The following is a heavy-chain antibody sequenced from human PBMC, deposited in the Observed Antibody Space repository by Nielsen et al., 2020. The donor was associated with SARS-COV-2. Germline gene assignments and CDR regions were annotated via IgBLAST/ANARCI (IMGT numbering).Heavy chain of an antibody. Sequence: GESLKISCAASGFTFSSYAMSWVRQAPGKGLEWVSAISGSGGSTYYADSVKGRFTISRDNSKNTLYLQMNSLRAEDTAVYYCARDRNTMVRGVITPYYYYYGMDVWGQGTTVTVSS. CDR1: GFTFSSYA. V-gene: IGHV3-23*01. CDR2: ISGSGGST. D-gene: IGHD3-10*01. J-gene: IGHJ6*02. CDR3: ARDRNTMVRGVITPYYYYYGMDV.